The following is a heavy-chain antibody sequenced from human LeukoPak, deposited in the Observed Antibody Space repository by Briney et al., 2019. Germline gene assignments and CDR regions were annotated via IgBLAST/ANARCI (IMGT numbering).Heavy chain of an antibody. V-gene: IGHV4-59*08. CDR3: ARLVPSSGYYRGAFDI. D-gene: IGHD3-22*01. Sequence: SETLSLTCTVSGGSISSYYWSWIRQSPGKGLEYIGYIYYSGSTNYNPSLKSRVTISVDTSKNQFSLKLSSVTAADTAVYYCARLVPSSGYYRGAFDIWGQGTMVTVSS. CDR1: GGSISSYY. CDR2: IYYSGST. J-gene: IGHJ3*02.